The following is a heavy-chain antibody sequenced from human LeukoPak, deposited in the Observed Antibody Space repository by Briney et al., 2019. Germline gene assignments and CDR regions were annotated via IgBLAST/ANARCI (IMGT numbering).Heavy chain of an antibody. CDR1: GFTFSSYW. CDR2: IASDGSST. J-gene: IGHJ4*02. Sequence: GGSLRLSCAASGFTFSSYWMKWVRQAPGKGLVWVSRIASDGSSTTYADSVKGRFNISRDNAKNTLYLQMNSLRVEDTAVYYCARGRPHGNDYWGQGTLVTVSS. CDR3: ARGRPHGNDY. D-gene: IGHD4-23*01. V-gene: IGHV3-74*01.